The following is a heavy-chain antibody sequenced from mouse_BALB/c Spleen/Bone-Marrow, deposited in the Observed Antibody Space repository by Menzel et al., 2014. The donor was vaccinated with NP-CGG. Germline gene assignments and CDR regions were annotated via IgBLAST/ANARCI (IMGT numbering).Heavy chain of an antibody. D-gene: IGHD2-4*01. CDR1: GFNIKDIY. Sequence: EVQRVESGAELVEPGASVKLSCTASGFNIKDIYMHWVKQRPELGLEWIGRIDPANGNTKYDPKFQGKATITADTSSNTAYLQLSSLTSEDTAVYYCARYDYGWYFSVWGAGTTVTVSS. V-gene: IGHV14-3*02. CDR3: ARYDYGWYFSV. J-gene: IGHJ1*01. CDR2: IDPANGNT.